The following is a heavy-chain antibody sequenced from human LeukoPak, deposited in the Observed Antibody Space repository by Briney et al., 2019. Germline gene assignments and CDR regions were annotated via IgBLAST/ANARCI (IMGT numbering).Heavy chain of an antibody. Sequence: GASVKVSCKTSGYTFSGYYIHWVRQVPGQGLEWMGWINPNNGGTNYAQKFQGRVIMTRDTSISTAYMELSRLRSDDTALYYCARSEGGYQNFDPWGQGTLVTVSS. CDR3: ARSEGGYQNFDP. V-gene: IGHV1-2*02. J-gene: IGHJ5*02. CDR2: INPNNGGT. CDR1: GYTFSGYY. D-gene: IGHD1-26*01.